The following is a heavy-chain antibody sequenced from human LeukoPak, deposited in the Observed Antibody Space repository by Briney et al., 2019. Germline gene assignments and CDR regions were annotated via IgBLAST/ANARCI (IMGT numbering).Heavy chain of an antibody. CDR2: IYHSGST. V-gene: IGHV4-30-2*01. Sequence: SQTLSLTCAVPGGSISSGGYSWSWIRQPPGKGLEWIGYIYHSGSTYYNPSLKSRVTISVDRSKNQFSLKLSSVTAADTAVYYCARGPLWDYEGYYYYGMDVWGQGTTVTVSS. D-gene: IGHD4-17*01. J-gene: IGHJ6*02. CDR3: ARGPLWDYEGYYYYGMDV. CDR1: GGSISSGGYS.